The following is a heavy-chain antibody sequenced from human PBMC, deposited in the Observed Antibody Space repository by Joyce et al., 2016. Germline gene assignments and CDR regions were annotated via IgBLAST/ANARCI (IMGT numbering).Heavy chain of an antibody. CDR2: ISYDGPNK. D-gene: IGHD6-13*01. CDR3: ARRSGIPAGRRPGAFDM. CDR1: GSIFSGYA. J-gene: IGHJ3*02. V-gene: IGHV3-30*01. Sequence: QEQLEESGGGVVQPGTSLRLSCTASGSIFSGYAMNWVRQAPGKGLECVAIISYDGPNKFYAYSVRGRFTISRDNYKNTLFLQMNSLTIEDAGVYYCARRSGIPAGRRPGAFDMWGQGTVVTVSS.